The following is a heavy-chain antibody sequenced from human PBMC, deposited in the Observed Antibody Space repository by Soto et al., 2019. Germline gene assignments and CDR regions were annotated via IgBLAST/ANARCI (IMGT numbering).Heavy chain of an antibody. V-gene: IGHV3-74*01. Sequence: GGSLRLSCAASGVTFSSYLMHWVRQAPGKGLVWVSRINSDGSSTSYADSVKGRFTISRDNAKNTLYLQMNSLRAEDTAVYYCARRSRYSSGLDYWGQGTLVTVYS. CDR1: GVTFSSYL. D-gene: IGHD6-19*01. CDR3: ARRSRYSSGLDY. CDR2: INSDGSST. J-gene: IGHJ4*02.